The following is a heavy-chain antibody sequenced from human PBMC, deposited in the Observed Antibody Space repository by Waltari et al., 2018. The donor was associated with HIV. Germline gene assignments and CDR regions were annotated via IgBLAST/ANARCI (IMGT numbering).Heavy chain of an antibody. J-gene: IGHJ6*02. Sequence: QVQLVESGGGVVQPGRSLRLSCAASGFTFSSYGMRWVRQAPGKGLEWVAVIWYDGSNKYYADSVKGRFTISRDNSKNTLYLQMNSLRAEDTAVYYCARDTVVSLLGGMDVWGQGTTVTVSS. CDR3: ARDTVVSLLGGMDV. CDR1: GFTFSSYG. CDR2: IWYDGSNK. D-gene: IGHD3-22*01. V-gene: IGHV3-33*01.